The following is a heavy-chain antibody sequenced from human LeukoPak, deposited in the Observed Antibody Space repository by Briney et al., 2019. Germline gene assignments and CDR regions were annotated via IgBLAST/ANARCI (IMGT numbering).Heavy chain of an antibody. V-gene: IGHV4-59*08. Sequence: SETLSLTCTVSGGSISGYYWSWIRQPPGKGLEWIGYIYYSGSTNYNPSLKSRVTISVDTSKNQFSLKLSSVTAADTAVYYCARTTYYYDSSGYYPEIDYWGQGTLVTVSS. D-gene: IGHD3-22*01. CDR3: ARTTYYYDSSGYYPEIDY. CDR2: IYYSGST. J-gene: IGHJ4*02. CDR1: GGSISGYY.